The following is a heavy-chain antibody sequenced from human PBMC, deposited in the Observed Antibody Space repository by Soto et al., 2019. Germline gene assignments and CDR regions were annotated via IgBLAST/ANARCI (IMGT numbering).Heavy chain of an antibody. CDR2: IYWDDST. CDR3: AHAPSVASRNWYFDV. V-gene: IGHV2-5*02. J-gene: IGHJ2*01. Sequence: QITLKESGPTVAKPTQTLTLTCTFSGFSVSTTAVGVAWIRQPPGKALEWLALIYWDDSTLYSPSLRSRLTSTSDTSKNPVVLTRTNVDPADTATYFCAHAPSVASRNWYFDVWGRGTLVTVAS. D-gene: IGHD5-12*01. CDR1: GFSVSTTAVG.